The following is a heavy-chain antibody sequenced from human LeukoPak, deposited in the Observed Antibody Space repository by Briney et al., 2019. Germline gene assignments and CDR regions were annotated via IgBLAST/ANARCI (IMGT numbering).Heavy chain of an antibody. CDR3: ARHSSGYYWGRVRETEYFQH. CDR2: ISSSGSTI. J-gene: IGHJ1*01. CDR1: GFTFSYYA. Sequence: GGSLRLSCAASGFTFSYYAMNWVRQAPGKGLEWVSYISSSGSTIYYADSVKGRFTISRDNAKNSLYLQMNSLRAEDTAVYYCARHSSGYYWGRVRETEYFQHWGQGTLVTVPS. D-gene: IGHD3-22*01. V-gene: IGHV3-48*04.